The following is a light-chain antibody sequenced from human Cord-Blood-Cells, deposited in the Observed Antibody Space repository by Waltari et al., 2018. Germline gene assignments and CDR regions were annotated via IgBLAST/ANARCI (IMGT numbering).Light chain of an antibody. Sequence: QSVLTQPPSVSGAPGQRVTISCTGSSSNIGAGYDVHWYQQLPGTAPKLLIYGNSHRPSGVPDRFSRSKSGTSASLASTGLQAEDEADYYCQSYDSSLSGYVFGTGTKVTVL. V-gene: IGLV1-40*01. J-gene: IGLJ1*01. CDR2: GNS. CDR1: SSNIGAGYD. CDR3: QSYDSSLSGYV.